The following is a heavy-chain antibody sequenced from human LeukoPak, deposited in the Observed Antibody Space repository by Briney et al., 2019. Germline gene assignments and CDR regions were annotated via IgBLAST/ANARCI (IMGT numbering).Heavy chain of an antibody. V-gene: IGHV4-4*02. D-gene: IGHD3-3*01. CDR1: GGSINSNYW. Sequence: MASGTLSLTCAVSGGSINSNYWWTWVRQSPGKGLEWIGEIYHTGSVNYNLSLESRVTISRDRSKNQFSLMLRSVTAADTAVYYRARHYDLWSGYNYWGQGLLVTVSS. CDR2: IYHTGSV. J-gene: IGHJ4*02. CDR3: ARHYDLWSGYNY.